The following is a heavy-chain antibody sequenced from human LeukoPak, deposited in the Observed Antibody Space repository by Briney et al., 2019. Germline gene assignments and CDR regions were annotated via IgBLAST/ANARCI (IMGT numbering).Heavy chain of an antibody. J-gene: IGHJ3*02. Sequence: GGSLRLSCAASGFTFSSYAMHWVRQAPGKGLEWVAVISYDGSNKYYADSVKGRFTISRDNSKNTLYLQMNSLRAEDTAVYYCAKSDQIRYCSSTSCSVGAFDIWGQGTMVTVSS. V-gene: IGHV3-30*04. CDR1: GFTFSSYA. CDR3: AKSDQIRYCSSTSCSVGAFDI. CDR2: ISYDGSNK. D-gene: IGHD2-2*01.